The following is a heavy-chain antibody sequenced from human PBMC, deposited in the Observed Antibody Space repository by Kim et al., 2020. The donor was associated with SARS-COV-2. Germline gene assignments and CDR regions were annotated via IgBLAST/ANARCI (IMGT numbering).Heavy chain of an antibody. V-gene: IGHV3-53*01. J-gene: IGHJ4*02. CDR3: ARDEGY. Sequence: GGSHYSADSVKGRFTISRDNSKNTLYLQMNSLRAEDTAVYYCARDEGYWGQGTLVTVSS. CDR2: GGSH.